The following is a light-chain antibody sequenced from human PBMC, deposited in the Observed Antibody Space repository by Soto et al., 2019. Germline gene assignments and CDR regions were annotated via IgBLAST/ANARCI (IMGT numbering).Light chain of an antibody. CDR2: GAS. CDR1: QRVSSSTY. Sequence: EIVLTQSPCTLSLSPGERATLSCRASQRVSSSTYLAWYQQKPGQAPRLLIYGASSRATGIPDRFSGSGSGTDFTLTISRLEPEDFAVYYCQLYGSSPLTFGGGTKVEIK. CDR3: QLYGSSPLT. J-gene: IGKJ4*01. V-gene: IGKV3-20*01.